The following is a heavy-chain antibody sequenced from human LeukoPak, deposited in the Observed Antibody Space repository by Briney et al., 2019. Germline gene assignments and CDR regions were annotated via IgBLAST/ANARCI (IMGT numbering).Heavy chain of an antibody. CDR2: IIPIFGKA. CDR3: ARGWLAETTVVTPYNF. J-gene: IGHJ4*02. Sequence: GASVTVSCKASGGTLSNYAINWVRQAPGQGLEWMGGIIPIFGKAKYAQRFQGRVTITADESTRTAYMELSSLRPEDTAVYYCARGWLAETTVVTPYNFWGRGPLVSVSS. V-gene: IGHV1-69*13. D-gene: IGHD4-23*01. CDR1: GGTLSNYA.